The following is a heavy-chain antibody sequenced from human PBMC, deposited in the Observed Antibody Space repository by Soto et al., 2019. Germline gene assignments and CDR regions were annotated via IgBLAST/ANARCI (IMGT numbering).Heavy chain of an antibody. CDR2: VSGSGGTT. CDR1: GFTFSSSA. V-gene: IGHV3-23*01. J-gene: IGHJ5*02. CDR3: ARCTVDTIVTSGWCHYLDP. Sequence: EVQLLDSGGGLVQPGWSLRLSCAASGFTFSSSAMSWVRQAPGKGLEWVSAVSGSGGTTYYADSVRGRFTISRDNSKNTLYLQMNSLRAEDTDIYFCARCTVDTIVTSGWCHYLDPWGQGTLVTVSS. D-gene: IGHD6-19*01.